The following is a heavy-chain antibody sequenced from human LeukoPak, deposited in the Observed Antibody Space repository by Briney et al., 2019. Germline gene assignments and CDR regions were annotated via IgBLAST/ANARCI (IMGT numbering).Heavy chain of an antibody. J-gene: IGHJ3*02. CDR3: ARVTRGDILTGAFDI. CDR1: GFTFSSYA. Sequence: SGGSLRLSCAASGFTFSSYAMHWVRQAPGKGLEWVAVISYDGSNKYYADSVKGRFTISRDNSKNTLYLQMNSLRAEDTAVYYCARVTRGDILTGAFDIWGQGTMVIVSS. V-gene: IGHV3-30*04. CDR2: ISYDGSNK. D-gene: IGHD3-9*01.